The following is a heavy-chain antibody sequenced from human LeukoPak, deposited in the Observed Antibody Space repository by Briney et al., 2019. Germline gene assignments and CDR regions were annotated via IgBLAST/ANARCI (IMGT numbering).Heavy chain of an antibody. CDR2: ISGSGGST. Sequence: GSLRLSCAASGFTFSSYAMSWVRQAPGKGLEWVSGISGSGGSTYYTDSVKGRFTISRDNSKNTLYLQMNSLRAEDTAVYYCAKDHAPYSSGWLPCDHWGQGTLVTVSS. CDR1: GFTFSSYA. J-gene: IGHJ4*02. V-gene: IGHV3-23*01. D-gene: IGHD6-19*01. CDR3: AKDHAPYSSGWLPCDH.